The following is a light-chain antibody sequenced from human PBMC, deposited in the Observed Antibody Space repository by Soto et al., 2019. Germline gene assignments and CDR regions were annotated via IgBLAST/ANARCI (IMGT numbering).Light chain of an antibody. V-gene: IGLV2-11*01. J-gene: IGLJ2*01. CDR1: SSDIGGYNS. CDR3: CSYAGSYSHVA. CDR2: DVS. Sequence: QSVLTQPRSVSGSPGQSVTISCTGTSSDIGGYNSVSWYQHHPGKAPKLMINDVSQRPSGVPDRFSGSKSGNTASLTISGLQAEDEADYYCCSYAGSYSHVAFGGGTKLTVL.